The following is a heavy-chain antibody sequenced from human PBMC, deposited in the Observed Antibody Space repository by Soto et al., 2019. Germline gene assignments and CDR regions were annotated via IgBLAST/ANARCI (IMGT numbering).Heavy chain of an antibody. V-gene: IGHV3-23*01. CDR1: GFTFSSYA. CDR3: AKQSSGSYLFYYFDY. Sequence: PGGSLRLSCAASGFTFSSYAMSWVRQAPGKGLEWVSAISGSGGSTYYADSVKGRFTISRDNSKNTLYLQMNSLRVEDTAVYYCAKQSSGSYLFYYFDYWGQGTLVTVSS. CDR2: ISGSGGST. D-gene: IGHD1-26*01. J-gene: IGHJ4*02.